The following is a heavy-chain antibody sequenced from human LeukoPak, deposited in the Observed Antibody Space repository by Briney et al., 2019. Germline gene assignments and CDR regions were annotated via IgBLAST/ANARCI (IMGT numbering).Heavy chain of an antibody. CDR3: ARMAEVHCSGGSRHDDY. V-gene: IGHV3-21*01. CDR2: ISSSSSYI. D-gene: IGHD2-15*01. J-gene: IGHJ4*02. CDR1: GFTFSSYS. Sequence: PGGSLRLSCAASGFTFSSYSMNWVRQAPGKGLEWVSSISSSSSYIYYADSVKGRFTISRDNAKNSLYLQMNSLRAEDTAVYYCARMAEVHCSGGSRHDDYWGQGTLVTVSS.